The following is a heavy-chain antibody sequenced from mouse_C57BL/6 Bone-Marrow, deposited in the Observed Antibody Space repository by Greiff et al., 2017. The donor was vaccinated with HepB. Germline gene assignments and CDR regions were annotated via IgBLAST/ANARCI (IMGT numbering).Heavy chain of an antibody. CDR1: AYTFTDYY. CDR3: ARWEYAWFAY. CDR2: INPYNGGT. V-gene: IGHV1-19*01. J-gene: IGHJ3*01. D-gene: IGHD5-1*01. Sequence: EVQLQQSGPVLVKPGASVKMSCKASAYTFTDYYMNWVKQSHGKSLEWIGVINPYNGGTSYNQKFKGKATLTVDKSSSTAYMELNSLTSEDSAVYYGARWEYAWFAYGGQGTLVTVSA.